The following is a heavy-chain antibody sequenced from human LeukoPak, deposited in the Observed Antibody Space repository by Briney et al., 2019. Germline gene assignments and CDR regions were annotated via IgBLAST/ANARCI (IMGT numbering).Heavy chain of an antibody. CDR3: AIHVNSGGGH. V-gene: IGHV5-51*01. J-gene: IGHJ4*02. CDR2: VYLGDSDT. D-gene: IGHD2-15*01. CDR1: GYSFTTYW. Sequence: HGESLRISCKGSGYSFTTYWIGWVRQMPGKGLEWMGVVYLGDSDTRYSPSFQGQVTISADKSISTAYLQWSSLKASDTAMYYCAIHVNSGGGHWGQGTLVTVSS.